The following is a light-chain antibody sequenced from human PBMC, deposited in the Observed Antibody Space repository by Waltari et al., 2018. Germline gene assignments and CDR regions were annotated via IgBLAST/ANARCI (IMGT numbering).Light chain of an antibody. V-gene: IGLV2-14*01. CDR1: SSDVGGYNY. J-gene: IGLJ1*01. Sequence: QSALTQPASVSGSPGQSITISCTGPSSDVGGYNYVSWYQQHPVKAPKLRIYDVSKRPSGVSTRFSGSKSGNPASMTISGLQAEDEADYYCSSYTSSSTYVFGTGTKVTVL. CDR2: DVS. CDR3: SSYTSSSTYV.